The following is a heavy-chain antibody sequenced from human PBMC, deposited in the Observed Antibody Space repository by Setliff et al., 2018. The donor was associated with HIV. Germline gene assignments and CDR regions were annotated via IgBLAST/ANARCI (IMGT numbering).Heavy chain of an antibody. CDR3: ARLMHYYDSFWVLWRENYFDS. CDR2: IYFSGST. V-gene: IGHV4-39*01. D-gene: IGHD3-22*01. CDR1: GGSISSSSHY. J-gene: IGHJ4*01. Sequence: PSETLSLTCTVSGGSISSSSHYWGWIRQPPGKGLEWIGSIYFSGSTYYNPSLKSRVTISVDTSKNQFSLKLSSVTAADTAVYYCARLMHYYDSFWVLWRENYFDSWGRGTLVTVSS.